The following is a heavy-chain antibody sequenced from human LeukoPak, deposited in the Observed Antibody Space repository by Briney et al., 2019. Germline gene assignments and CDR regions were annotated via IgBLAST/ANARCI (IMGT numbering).Heavy chain of an antibody. V-gene: IGHV4-4*07. CDR1: GGSTRGYY. D-gene: IGHD2-15*01. Sequence: SDTLSLTCTVSGGSTRGYYWSWIRQPAGKGLEWIGRFYTSENTNYNPSLKSRVTMSLDMSNNVFSLRMSSVTAADTAVYYCARDLGTDCSSGSCCDHGYFDHWGQGILVTVSS. CDR3: ARDLGTDCSSGSCCDHGYFDH. J-gene: IGHJ4*02. CDR2: FYTSENT.